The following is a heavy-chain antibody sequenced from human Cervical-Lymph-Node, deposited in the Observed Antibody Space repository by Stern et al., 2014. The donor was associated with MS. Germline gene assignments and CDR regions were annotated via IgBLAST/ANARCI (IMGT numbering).Heavy chain of an antibody. Sequence: EVHLVESGGGLVKPGGSLRLSCAASGFTFSDYYMNWVRQAPGKGLEWVSFINSSSTIYYADSVKGRLTISRDNAKNSLYLQMNSLRVEDTAVYYCARPPTTVTTAGRRYWGQGTLVTVSS. CDR2: INSSSTI. CDR1: GFTFSDYY. V-gene: IGHV3-69-1*02. J-gene: IGHJ4*02. D-gene: IGHD4-11*01. CDR3: ARPPTTVTTAGRRY.